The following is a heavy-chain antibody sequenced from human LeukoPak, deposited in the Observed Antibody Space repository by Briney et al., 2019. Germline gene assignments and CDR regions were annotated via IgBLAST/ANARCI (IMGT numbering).Heavy chain of an antibody. Sequence: SETLSLTCAVSGGSISSGGYSWSWIRQPPGKGLEWIGYIYHSGSTFYNPSLKSRVTISVDTSKNQFSLKLSSVTAADTAVYYCARGPHYYGSGSYYSSPPAWGQGTLVTVSS. CDR2: IYHSGST. CDR3: ARGPHYYGSGSYYSSPPA. J-gene: IGHJ5*02. D-gene: IGHD3-10*01. V-gene: IGHV4-30-2*01. CDR1: GGSISSGGYS.